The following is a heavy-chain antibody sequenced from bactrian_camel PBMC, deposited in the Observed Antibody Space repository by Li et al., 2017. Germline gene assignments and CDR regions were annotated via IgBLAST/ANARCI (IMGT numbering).Heavy chain of an antibody. Sequence: VQLVESGGGSVQAGGSLKLSCVVSGFTNRIYPVGWFRQAPGKEREGVVAIDSGSTTNYADSAKGRFTVSEDSAENTLYLQMNNLTPEDTGMYYCAAIGAR. CDR2: IDSGSTT. J-gene: IGHJ2*01. V-gene: IGHV3S55*01. CDR3: AA. CDR1: GFTNRIYP.